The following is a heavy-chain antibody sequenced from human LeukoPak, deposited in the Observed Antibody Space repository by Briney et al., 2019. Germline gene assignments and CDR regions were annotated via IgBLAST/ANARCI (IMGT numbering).Heavy chain of an antibody. D-gene: IGHD5-24*01. CDR2: MNGDGSSS. V-gene: IGHV3-74*01. CDR3: ARGGDGSNIYWYFDL. J-gene: IGHJ2*01. Sequence: AGRSLRLSCAASGFTFSTHCMHWARQAPGKGLEWVSRMNGDGSSSSYADSVKGRFTISRDNAKNTLYLQMNSLRAEDTAVYYCARGGDGSNIYWYFDLWGRGTLVTVSS. CDR1: GFTFSTHC.